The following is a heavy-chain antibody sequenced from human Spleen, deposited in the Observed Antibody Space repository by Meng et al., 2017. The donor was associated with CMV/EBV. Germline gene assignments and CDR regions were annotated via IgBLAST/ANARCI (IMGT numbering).Heavy chain of an antibody. V-gene: IGHV1-18*01. CDR2: ISASNGNT. J-gene: IGHJ4*02. D-gene: IGHD3-10*01. Sequence: ASVKVSCKTSGYTFTDYGIGWVRQAPGQGPEWMGWISASNGNTKYKEKFQGRVIMTTDTSTSTVFMELRSLRSDDTAVYYCARDLDTYYYGSGTFLSDYWGQGTLVTVSS. CDR1: GYTFTDYG. CDR3: ARDLDTYYYGSGTFLSDY.